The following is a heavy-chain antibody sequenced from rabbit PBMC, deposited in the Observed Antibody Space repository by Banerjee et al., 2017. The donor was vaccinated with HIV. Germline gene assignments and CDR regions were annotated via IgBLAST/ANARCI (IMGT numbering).Heavy chain of an antibody. D-gene: IGHD2-1*01. V-gene: IGHV1S45*01. CDR1: GFSFSSNYY. CDR2: IYTGSSATT. CDR3: ARGDNGWYMVTRLDL. J-gene: IGHJ3*01. Sequence: QEQLEESGGDLVQPEGSLTLTCTASGFSFSSNYYMCWVRQAPGKGLEWIACIYTGSSATTYYASWAKGRFTISKTSSTTVTLQMTSLTAADTATYFCARGDNGWYMVTRLDLWGQGTLVTVS.